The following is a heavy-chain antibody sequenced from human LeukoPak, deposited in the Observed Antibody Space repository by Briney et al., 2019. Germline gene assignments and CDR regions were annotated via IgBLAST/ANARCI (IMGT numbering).Heavy chain of an antibody. CDR1: GFTFSSYW. CDR3: ARACSSTSCQFDP. CDR2: INTDGDT. J-gene: IGHJ5*02. Sequence: GGSLRLSCAASGFTFSSYWMHWVRQAPGKGLVWVSRINTDGDTSYADSVKGRFTISRDNAKNTLYLQMSSLRAEDTAVYYCARACSSTSCQFDPWGQGTLVTVSS. V-gene: IGHV3-74*01. D-gene: IGHD2-2*01.